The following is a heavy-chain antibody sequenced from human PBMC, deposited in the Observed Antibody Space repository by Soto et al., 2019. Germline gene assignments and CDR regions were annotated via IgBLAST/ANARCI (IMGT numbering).Heavy chain of an antibody. D-gene: IGHD3-22*01. Sequence: TLSLTCTVSGGSISSSSYYWGWIRQPPGKGLEWIGSIYYSGSTYYNPSLKSRVTISVDTSKNQFSLKLSSVTAADTAVYYCARTNYYDSSLGPWGQGTLVTVSS. CDR2: IYYSGST. V-gene: IGHV4-39*01. J-gene: IGHJ5*02. CDR3: ARTNYYDSSLGP. CDR1: GGSISSSSYY.